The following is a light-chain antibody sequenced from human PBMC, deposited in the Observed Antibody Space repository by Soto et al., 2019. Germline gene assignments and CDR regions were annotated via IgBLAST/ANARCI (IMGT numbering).Light chain of an antibody. CDR2: KNS. V-gene: IGLV1-47*01. CDR1: TSNIGYNY. Sequence: QSVLTQPPSASGAPGQRVTISCSGSTSNIGYNYVSWYQQLPGTAPKLLIYKNSQRPSGVPDRFSGSKSGTSASLAISGLRSEDEADYYCATWDDTRTAVVFGGGTKLTVL. J-gene: IGLJ2*01. CDR3: ATWDDTRTAVV.